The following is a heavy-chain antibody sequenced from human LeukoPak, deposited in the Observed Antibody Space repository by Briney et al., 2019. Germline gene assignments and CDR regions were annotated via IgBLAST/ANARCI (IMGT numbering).Heavy chain of an antibody. D-gene: IGHD5-12*01. J-gene: IGHJ4*02. CDR2: ISYDGSNK. CDR1: GFTFSSYA. V-gene: IGHV3-30*04. Sequence: EPGRSLRLSCAASGFTFSSYAMHWVRQAPGKGLEWVAVISYDGSNKYYADSVKGRFTISRDNSKNTLYLQMNSLRAEDTAVYYCARDPTSGSAAFDYWGQGTLVTASS. CDR3: ARDPTSGSAAFDY.